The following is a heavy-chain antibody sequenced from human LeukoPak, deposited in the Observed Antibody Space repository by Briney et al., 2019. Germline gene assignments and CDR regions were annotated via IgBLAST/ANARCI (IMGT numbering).Heavy chain of an antibody. Sequence: SQTLSLNCIVSGGSISRGDYYWSWLRQPPGKGLECIGYIYYSGSTYYNPSLKSRVTISVDTSKNQFSLKLSSVTAADTAGYYCARAAPEVDPGGQGTLVTVSS. J-gene: IGHJ5*02. V-gene: IGHV4-30-4*01. CDR2: IYYSGST. CDR1: GGSISRGDYY. CDR3: ARAAPEVDP.